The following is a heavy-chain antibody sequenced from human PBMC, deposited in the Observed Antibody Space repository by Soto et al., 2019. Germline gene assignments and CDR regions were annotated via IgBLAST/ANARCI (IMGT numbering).Heavy chain of an antibody. J-gene: IGHJ4*02. D-gene: IGHD4-17*01. Sequence: PSETLSLTCAVPGDSISSSFWWSWVRQPPGKGLEWIGEIYHTESTVYNPSLKSRVTISVDKSKNQFSLNLDSVTAADTAVYYCARYDFGTFDYWGRGILVTVSS. CDR1: GDSISSSFW. V-gene: IGHV4-4*02. CDR3: ARYDFGTFDY. CDR2: IYHTEST.